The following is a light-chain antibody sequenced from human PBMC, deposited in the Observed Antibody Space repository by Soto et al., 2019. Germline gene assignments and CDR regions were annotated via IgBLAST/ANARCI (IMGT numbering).Light chain of an antibody. CDR2: VAS. V-gene: IGKV1-39*01. CDR3: QQTFSPPYT. CDR1: QSISNS. J-gene: IGKJ2*01. Sequence: DIQMTQSLSSLSASVGDTVTITCWASQSISNSLSWYQQKPGKAPKFLIYVASTLQRGVPSRFSGSGSGTDFTLTISSLQPEDVATYYCQQTFSPPYTFGQGTKLEIK.